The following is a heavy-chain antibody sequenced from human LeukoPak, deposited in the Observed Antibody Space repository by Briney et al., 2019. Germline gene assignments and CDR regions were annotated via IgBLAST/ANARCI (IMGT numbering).Heavy chain of an antibody. V-gene: IGHV4-59*01. CDR3: ARGVISTDAFDI. CDR2: IYYSGST. CDR1: GGSFSGYY. Sequence: SETLSLTCAVYGGSFSGYYWSWIRQPPGKGLELIGYIYYSGSTNYNPSLKSRVTISVHTSKNQFSLKLSSVSAADTAVYYCARGVISTDAFDIWGQGTMVTVSS. D-gene: IGHD3-10*01. J-gene: IGHJ3*02.